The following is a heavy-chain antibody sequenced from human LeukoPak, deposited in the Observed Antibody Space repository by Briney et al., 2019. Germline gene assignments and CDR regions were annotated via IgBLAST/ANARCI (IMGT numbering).Heavy chain of an antibody. CDR2: IVVGSGNT. V-gene: IGHV1-58*01. D-gene: IGHD3-3*01. CDR1: GFTFTSSA. CDR3: AANSITIFGVVINPLDY. Sequence: ASVKVSCKASGFTFTSSAVQWVRQARGQRLEWIGWIVVGSGNTNYAQKFQERVTITRDMSTSTAYMELSSLRSEDTAVYYCAANSITIFGVVINPLDYWGQGTLVTVSS. J-gene: IGHJ4*02.